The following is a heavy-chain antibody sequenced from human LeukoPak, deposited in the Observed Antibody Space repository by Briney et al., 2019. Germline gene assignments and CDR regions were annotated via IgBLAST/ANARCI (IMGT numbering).Heavy chain of an antibody. D-gene: IGHD3-22*01. Sequence: SETLSLTCTVSGGSISSGGYYWSWIRQHPGMGLEWIGYIYYSGSTYYNPSLKSRVTISVDTSKNQFSLKLSSVTAADTAVYYCARDQEGSGYRFDYWGQGTLVTVSS. CDR3: ARDQEGSGYRFDY. CDR2: IYYSGST. V-gene: IGHV4-31*03. CDR1: GGSISSGGYY. J-gene: IGHJ4*02.